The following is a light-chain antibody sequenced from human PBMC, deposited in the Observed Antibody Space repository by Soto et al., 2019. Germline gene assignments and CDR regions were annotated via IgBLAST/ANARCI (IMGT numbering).Light chain of an antibody. CDR3: QQSYSTPLT. J-gene: IGKJ4*01. CDR2: AAS. V-gene: IGKV1-39*01. Sequence: DIQMTQSPSSLSASVGDRVTITCRASQSISSYLNWYQQKPGQAPKLLIYAASSLQSGVPSRFSGSVSGTDFTLTISSLQPEDFATYYCQQSYSTPLTFGGGTKVEIK. CDR1: QSISSY.